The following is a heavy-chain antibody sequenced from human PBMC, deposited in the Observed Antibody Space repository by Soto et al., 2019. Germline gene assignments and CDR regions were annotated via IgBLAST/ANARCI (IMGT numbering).Heavy chain of an antibody. CDR1: GFTFSSYA. J-gene: IGHJ3*01. D-gene: IGHD6-13*01. CDR3: AKEGVISQSDAFDV. V-gene: IGHV3-23*01. Sequence: GGSLRLSCAASGFTFSSYAVSWVRQAPGKGLEWVSAISGTGGSTYYADSVKGRFTISRDNTKKMLFLQMNSLRAEDTAVYYCAKEGVISQSDAFDVWGQGTMVTVSS. CDR2: ISGTGGST.